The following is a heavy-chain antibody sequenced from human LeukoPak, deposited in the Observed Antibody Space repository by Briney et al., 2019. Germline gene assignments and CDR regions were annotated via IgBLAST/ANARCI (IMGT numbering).Heavy chain of an antibody. V-gene: IGHV4-30-4*01. D-gene: IGHD3-16*01. CDR3: ASDRLGGRAFDI. J-gene: IGHJ3*02. CDR2: IYYSGST. CDR1: GGSINSGDYY. Sequence: PSETLSLTCTVSGGSINSGDYYWSWIRQPPGKGLEWIGYIYYSGSTYYNPSLKSRITISVDTSKHHFSLKLSSVTAADTAVYYCASDRLGGRAFDIWGQGTMVTVSS.